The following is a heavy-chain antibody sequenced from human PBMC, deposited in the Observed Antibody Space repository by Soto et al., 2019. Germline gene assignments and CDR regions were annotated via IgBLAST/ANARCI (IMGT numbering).Heavy chain of an antibody. CDR1: GGSISSGSYY. V-gene: IGHV4-39*01. D-gene: IGHD3-10*01. CDR3: AKKGYYPSGKINLFDS. J-gene: IGHJ4*02. CDR2: MYHGGTT. Sequence: SETLSLTCSVSGGSISSGSYYWGWIRQTPGRGLEWIASMYHGGTTYSNPSLKSRVTISVDTSKNQFSLRLTSVTAADTAMYFCAKKGYYPSGKINLFDSWGPGTLVTVSS.